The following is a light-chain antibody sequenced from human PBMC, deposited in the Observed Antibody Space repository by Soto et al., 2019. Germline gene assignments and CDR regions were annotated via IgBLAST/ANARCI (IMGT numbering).Light chain of an antibody. CDR2: DAS. CDR3: QQYNEWPLT. V-gene: IGKV3-15*01. J-gene: IGKJ5*01. Sequence: EIAMTQSPATLSVSPGERATLSCRASQSISRYLAWYQQKPGQGPSLLIYDASTRATGVPARFSGSGSGTEFTLTISSLQSEDFGVYYCQQYNEWPLTFGQGTRLEIK. CDR1: QSISRY.